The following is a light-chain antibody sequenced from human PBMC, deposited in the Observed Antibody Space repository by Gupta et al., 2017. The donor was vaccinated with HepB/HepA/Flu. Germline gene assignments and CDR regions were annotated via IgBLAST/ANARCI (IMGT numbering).Light chain of an antibody. Sequence: EIQMTQFPVTLSVSPGERATLSCRASQHIGNDLVWYQQKPGQAPRLLIFGVSNRAAGIPARFSGSGSGTEFTLTISSLQSEDFAVYYCQQYHDWPTFGQGTKVEIK. CDR1: QHIGND. V-gene: IGKV3-15*01. J-gene: IGKJ1*01. CDR3: QQYHDWPT. CDR2: GVS.